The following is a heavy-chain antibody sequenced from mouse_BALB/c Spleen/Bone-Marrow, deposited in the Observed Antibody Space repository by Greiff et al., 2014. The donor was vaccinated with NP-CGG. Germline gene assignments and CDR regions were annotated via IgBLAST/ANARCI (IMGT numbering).Heavy chain of an antibody. CDR3: TRCEDYYFDY. CDR2: IYPSDSYT. CDR1: GYTFTSYW. Sequence: QVQLQQSGAELVRPGASVKLSCKASGYTFTSYWINWVKQRPGQGLEWIGNIYPSDSYTNYNQKFKDKATLTVDKSSSTAYMQLSSPTAEDSAVYYFTRCEDYYFDYWGQGTTLTVSS. V-gene: IGHV1-69*02. J-gene: IGHJ2*01.